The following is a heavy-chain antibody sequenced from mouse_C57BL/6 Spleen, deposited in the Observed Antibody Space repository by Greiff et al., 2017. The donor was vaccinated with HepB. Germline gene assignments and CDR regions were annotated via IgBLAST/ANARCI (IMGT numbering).Heavy chain of an antibody. V-gene: IGHV6-3*01. CDR2: IRLKSDNYAT. Sequence: DVQLVESGGGLVQPGGSMKLSCVASGFTFSNYWMNWVRQSPEKGLEWVAQIRLKSDNYATHYAESVKGRFTISRDDSKSSVYLQMNNLRAEDTGIYYCTSNYYGSSLFAYWGQGTLVTVSA. D-gene: IGHD1-1*01. J-gene: IGHJ3*01. CDR3: TSNYYGSSLFAY. CDR1: GFTFSNYW.